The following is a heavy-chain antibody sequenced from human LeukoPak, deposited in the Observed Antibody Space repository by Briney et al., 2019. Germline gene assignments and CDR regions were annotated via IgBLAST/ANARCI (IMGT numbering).Heavy chain of an antibody. Sequence: ASVKVSCKASGYTFTGYYIHWVRQAPGQGLEWVGWINPNSGGTTYAQKFQGRVTMTRDTSISTAYMELSRLRSDDTAVYYCASSIVYCSSTSCYFNWGQGTLVTVSS. CDR2: INPNSGGT. J-gene: IGHJ4*02. D-gene: IGHD2-2*01. CDR3: ASSIVYCSSTSCYFN. V-gene: IGHV1-2*02. CDR1: GYTFTGYY.